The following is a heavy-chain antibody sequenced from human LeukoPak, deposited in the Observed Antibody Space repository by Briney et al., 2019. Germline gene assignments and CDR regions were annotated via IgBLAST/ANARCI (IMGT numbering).Heavy chain of an antibody. CDR1: GDSISSDY. CDR2: INNRGTT. V-gene: IGHV4-59*08. Sequence: SETLSHTCTVSGDSISSDYWSWIPQPPGKGLECIGLINNRGTTSYNPSLKSRVTISRDMSKNPFALKLSSVSAADTAVYYCARYRDGDRDISLDIWGQGTLVTVSS. CDR3: ARYRDGDRDISLDI. J-gene: IGHJ4*02. D-gene: IGHD4-17*01.